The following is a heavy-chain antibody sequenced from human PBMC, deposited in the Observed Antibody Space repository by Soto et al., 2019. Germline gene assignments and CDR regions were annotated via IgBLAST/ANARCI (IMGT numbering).Heavy chain of an antibody. V-gene: IGHV3-74*01. CDR2: ISADGSST. CDR3: ARVEFGDLGH. Sequence: PSETLSLTCTVSGGSISSSSYSWMHWVRQATGKGMVWVSSISADGSSTSHADYAKGRFTIYRDNAKNTVYLQMNSMRTEETPVYYCARVEFGDLGHWGQGTLVTVSS. D-gene: IGHD3-10*01. J-gene: IGHJ4*02. CDR1: GGSISSSSYSW.